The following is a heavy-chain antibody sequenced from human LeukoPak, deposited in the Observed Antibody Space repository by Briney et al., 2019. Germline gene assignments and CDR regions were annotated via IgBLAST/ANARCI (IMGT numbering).Heavy chain of an antibody. CDR3: ARDGRLLDWYFDL. CDR2: ISSSGSTI. Sequence: GGTLRLSCAASGFTFSDYYMSWIRQAPGKGLEWVSYISSSGSTIYYADSVKGRFTISRDNAKNSLYLQMNSLRAEDTAVYYCARDGRLLDWYFDLWGRGTLVTVSS. D-gene: IGHD2-15*01. CDR1: GFTFSDYY. V-gene: IGHV3-11*01. J-gene: IGHJ2*01.